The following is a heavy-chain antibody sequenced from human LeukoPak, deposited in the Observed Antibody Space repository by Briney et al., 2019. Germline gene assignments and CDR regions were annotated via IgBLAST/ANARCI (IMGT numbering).Heavy chain of an antibody. J-gene: IGHJ4*02. Sequence: GASVKVSCKASGCTFTSYAMHWVRQAPGQRLEWMGWINAGNGNTKYSQKFQGRVTITRDTSASTAYMELSSLRSEDTAVYYCARAPGLMVYALIDYWGQGTLVTVSS. CDR2: INAGNGNT. CDR3: ARAPGLMVYALIDY. CDR1: GCTFTSYA. D-gene: IGHD2-8*01. V-gene: IGHV1-3*01.